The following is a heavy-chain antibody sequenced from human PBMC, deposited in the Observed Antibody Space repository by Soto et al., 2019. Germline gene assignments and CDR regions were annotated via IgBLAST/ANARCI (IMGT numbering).Heavy chain of an antibody. CDR2: VSAYNGNT. CDR1: GYTFTTYG. J-gene: IGHJ5*02. V-gene: IGHV1-18*01. CDR3: ARTVGATIRLFDP. Sequence: ASVKVSCKASGYTFTTYGVSWVRQAPGQGLEWMGWVSAYNGNTNYAQKLQGRVTMTTDTSTSTVYMELRSLRSDDTAVYYCARTVGATIRLFDPWGQGTLVTVSS. D-gene: IGHD1-26*01.